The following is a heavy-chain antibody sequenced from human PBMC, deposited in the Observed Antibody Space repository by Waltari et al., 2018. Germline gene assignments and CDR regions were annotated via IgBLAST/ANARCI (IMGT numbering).Heavy chain of an antibody. CDR3: ARGKTLGY. Sequence: QVQLQQWGAGLLKPSETLSLTCAVYGGSFSGYYWSWIRQPPGKGLEWIVEINQSGSTNYNPSLKSRVTISVDTSKNQFSQKLSSVTAADTAVYYCARGKTLGYWGQGTLVTVSS. J-gene: IGHJ4*02. V-gene: IGHV4-34*01. D-gene: IGHD3-10*01. CDR2: INQSGST. CDR1: GGSFSGYY.